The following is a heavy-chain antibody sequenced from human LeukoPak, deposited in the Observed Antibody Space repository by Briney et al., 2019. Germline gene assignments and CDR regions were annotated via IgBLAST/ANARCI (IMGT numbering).Heavy chain of an antibody. D-gene: IGHD1-26*01. CDR3: TTSAEWELLDY. V-gene: IGHV3-15*01. J-gene: IGHJ4*02. Sequence: GGSLRLSCAASGFTFSNAWMSWVRQAPGRGLEWVGRIKSKTDGGTTDYAAPVKGRFTISRDDSKNTLYLQMNSLKTEDTAVYYCTTSAEWELLDYWGQGTLVTVSS. CDR2: IKSKTDGGTT. CDR1: GFTFSNAW.